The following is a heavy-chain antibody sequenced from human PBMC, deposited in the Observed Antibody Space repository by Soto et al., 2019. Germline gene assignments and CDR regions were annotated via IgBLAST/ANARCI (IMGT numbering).Heavy chain of an antibody. Sequence: QVQLVQSGAEVKKPGASVKVSCKASGYTFSNYGTSWVRQDPGQGLEWMGWISAYNGNINSAQKFQVRPNMTIDALKATAYMELRGLRYDDTAVYYCVRDRAGAVASPGHFDFWGQGTLVTASS. CDR2: ISAYNGNI. CDR1: GYTFSNYG. V-gene: IGHV1-18*01. J-gene: IGHJ4*02. D-gene: IGHD6-19*01. CDR3: VRDRAGAVASPGHFDF.